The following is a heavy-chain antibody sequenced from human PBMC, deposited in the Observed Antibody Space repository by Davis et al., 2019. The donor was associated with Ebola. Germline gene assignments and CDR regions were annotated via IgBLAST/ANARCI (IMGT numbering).Heavy chain of an antibody. CDR3: ARMPTVTADHWYFDL. D-gene: IGHD4-17*01. J-gene: IGHJ2*01. CDR1: GGSISSYF. CDR2: IYYSGST. V-gene: IGHV4-39*07. Sequence: SETLSLTCTVSGGSISSYFWSWIRQPPGKGLEWIGSIYYSGSTYYNPSLKSRVTISVDTSKNQFSLSLSSVTAADTAVYYCARMPTVTADHWYFDLWGRGTLVTVSS.